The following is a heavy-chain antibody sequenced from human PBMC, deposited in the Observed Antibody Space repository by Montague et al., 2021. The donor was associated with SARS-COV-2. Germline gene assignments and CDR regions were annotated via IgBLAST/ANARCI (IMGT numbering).Heavy chain of an antibody. CDR3: ARAPDYDILTGDLTEGFDF. CDR2: INLCGST. J-gene: IGHJ4*02. CDR1: CLCLTGYY. Sequence: SETLSLTCSVSCLCLTGYYCAGRRSPPLNWSDGSGSINLCGSTNFNPSLKSRLTISVDTSKSQFSLKVSSVTAADTAVYFCARAPDYDILTGDLTEGFDFWGQGTLVTVSS. D-gene: IGHD3-9*01. V-gene: IGHV4-34*01.